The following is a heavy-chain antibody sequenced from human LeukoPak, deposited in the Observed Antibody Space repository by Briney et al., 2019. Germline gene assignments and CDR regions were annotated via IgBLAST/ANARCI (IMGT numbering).Heavy chain of an antibody. D-gene: IGHD3-10*01. CDR2: IYYSGST. CDR3: ASLWFGELLY. V-gene: IGHV4-39*01. J-gene: IGHJ4*02. Sequence: SETLSLTCTVSGGSISSSSYYWGWIRQPPGKGLEWIGSIYYSGSTYYNPSLKSRVTISVDTSKSQFSLKLSSVTAADTAVYYCASLWFGELLYWGQGTLVTVSS. CDR1: GGSISSSSYY.